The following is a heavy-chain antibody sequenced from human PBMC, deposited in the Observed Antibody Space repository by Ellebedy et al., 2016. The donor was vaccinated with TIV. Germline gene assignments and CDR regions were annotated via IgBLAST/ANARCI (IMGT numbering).Heavy chain of an antibody. CDR2: IYDSGST. CDR3: ARHASYYDRRGYSGYYFDY. Sequence: MPGGSLRLSCTVSGGSVRSGSYYWSWIRHPPGKELEWIGYIYDSGSTNHNTSLKNRVTISVDTAKNQFTLRLWAVTAADTAVYYCARHASYYDRRGYSGYYFDYWGQGALVAVSS. D-gene: IGHD3-22*01. J-gene: IGHJ4*02. V-gene: IGHV4-61*01. CDR1: GGSVRSGSYY.